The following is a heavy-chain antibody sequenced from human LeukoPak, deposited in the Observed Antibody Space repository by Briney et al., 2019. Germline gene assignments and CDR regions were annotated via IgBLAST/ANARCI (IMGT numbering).Heavy chain of an antibody. CDR3: ARHSRRWPNRVLDS. CDR2: IHASGDT. J-gene: IGHJ4*02. V-gene: IGHV4-4*09. D-gene: IGHD6-13*01. CDR1: GDSLTSNY. Sequence: SGTLSLTCTVSGDSLTSNYWSWLRQPPGQGLEWIGYIHASGDTKYNPSLKSRVTTSMDTFRNQFSLDLTSVTAADTALYYCARHSRRWPNRVLDSWGQGSLVTVSS.